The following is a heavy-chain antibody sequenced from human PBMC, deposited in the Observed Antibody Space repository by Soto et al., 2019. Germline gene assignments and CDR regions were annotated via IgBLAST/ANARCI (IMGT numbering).Heavy chain of an antibody. Sequence: GGSLRLSCAASGFTVSSNYMSWVRQAPGKGLEWVSVIYSGGSTYYADSVKGRFTISRDNSKNTLYLQMNSLRAEDTAVYYCARDIGDIVVVPAAIVSYYYYMDVWGKGTTVTVSS. J-gene: IGHJ6*03. CDR2: IYSGGST. CDR3: ARDIGDIVVVPAAIVSYYYYMDV. V-gene: IGHV3-66*01. D-gene: IGHD2-2*01. CDR1: GFTVSSNY.